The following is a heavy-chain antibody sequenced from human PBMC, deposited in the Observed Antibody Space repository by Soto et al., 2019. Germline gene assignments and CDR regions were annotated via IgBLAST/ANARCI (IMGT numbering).Heavy chain of an antibody. CDR2: IYYSGST. CDR3: ARQEGALSLRFDP. D-gene: IGHD3-16*01. CDR1: GGSISSYY. J-gene: IGHJ5*02. Sequence: PSETLSLTCTVSGGSISSYYWSWIRQPPGKGLEWIGYIYYSGSTNYNPSLKSRVTISVDTSKNQFSLKLSSVTAADTAVYYCARQEGALSLRFDPWGQGTLVTVSS. V-gene: IGHV4-59*08.